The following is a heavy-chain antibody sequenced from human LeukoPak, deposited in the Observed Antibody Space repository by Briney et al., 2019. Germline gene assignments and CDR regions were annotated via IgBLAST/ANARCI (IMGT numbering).Heavy chain of an antibody. V-gene: IGHV1-24*01. CDR1: GYTLTELS. D-gene: IGHD3-3*01. J-gene: IGHJ4*02. CDR3: ATKDVRDFWSGSDQGDY. CDR2: FDPEDGET. Sequence: ASVKVSCKVSGYTLTELSMHWVRQAPGKGLEWMGGFDPEDGETIYAQKFQGRVTMTEDTSTDTAYMELSSLRSEDTAVYYCATKDVRDFWSGSDQGDYWGQGTLVTVSS.